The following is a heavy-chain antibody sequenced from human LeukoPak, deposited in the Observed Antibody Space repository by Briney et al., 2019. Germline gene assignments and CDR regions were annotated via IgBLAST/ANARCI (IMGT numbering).Heavy chain of an antibody. CDR2: ISGSGGTT. CDR3: ARERGSSGGNTNGYCDY. Sequence: GGSLRLSCAASEFTFSKYAMSWVRQAPGKGLEWVSVISGSGGTTYSAVSVKGRFTIPRDNSKNTLYLQMNSLRAEDTAAYYCARERGSSGGNTNGYCDYWRQGPLVRVSS. J-gene: IGHJ4*02. CDR1: EFTFSKYA. V-gene: IGHV3-23*01. D-gene: IGHD4-23*01.